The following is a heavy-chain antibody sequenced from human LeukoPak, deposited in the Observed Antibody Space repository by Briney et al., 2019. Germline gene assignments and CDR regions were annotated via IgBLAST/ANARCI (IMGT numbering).Heavy chain of an antibody. CDR1: GFTFDDYA. Sequence: GGSLRLSCAASGFTFDDYAMHWVRQAPGKDLEWVSLISGDDTITYYADSVKGRFTISRDDSKNSLYLQMNSLRTEDTALYYCAKVSRSSVWLLDFWGQGTLVTVSS. J-gene: IGHJ4*02. CDR3: AKVSRSSVWLLDF. D-gene: IGHD6-13*01. V-gene: IGHV3-43*02. CDR2: ISGDDTIT.